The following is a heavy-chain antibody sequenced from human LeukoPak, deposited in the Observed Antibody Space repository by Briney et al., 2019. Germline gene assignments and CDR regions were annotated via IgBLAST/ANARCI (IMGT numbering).Heavy chain of an antibody. D-gene: IGHD3-22*01. CDR2: ISAYNGNT. J-gene: IGHJ5*02. CDR3: ARDPSYDSSGYPNWFDP. V-gene: IGHV1-18*01. CDR1: GYTFTSYG. Sequence: ASVKVSCKASGYTFTSYGITWVRLAPGQGLEWMGWISAYNGNTNYAQMFQGRVTMTTDTSTNTAYMELRSLRPDDTAMYYCARDPSYDSSGYPNWFDPWGQGTLVTVSS.